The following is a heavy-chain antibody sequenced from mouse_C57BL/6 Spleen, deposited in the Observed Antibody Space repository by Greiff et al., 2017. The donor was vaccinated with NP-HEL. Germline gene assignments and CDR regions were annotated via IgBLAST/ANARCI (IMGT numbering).Heavy chain of an antibody. D-gene: IGHD1-1*01. Sequence: QVQLQQPGAELVMPGASVKLSCKASGYTFTSYWMHWVKQRPGQGLEWIGEIDPSDSYTNYNQKFKGKSTLTVDKSSSTAYMQLSSLTSEDSAVYYCARSVYYGGAMDYWGQGTSVTVSS. CDR3: ARSVYYGGAMDY. V-gene: IGHV1-69*01. CDR2: IDPSDSYT. J-gene: IGHJ4*01. CDR1: GYTFTSYW.